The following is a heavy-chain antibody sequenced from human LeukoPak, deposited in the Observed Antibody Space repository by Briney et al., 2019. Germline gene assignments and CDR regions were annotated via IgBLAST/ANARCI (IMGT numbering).Heavy chain of an antibody. CDR1: GGSISSSSYY. V-gene: IGHV4-39*01. D-gene: IGHD6-13*01. Sequence: SETLSLTCTVSGGSISSSSYYWGWIRQPPGKGLEWIGSIYYSGSTYYNPSLKSRVTISVDTSKNQFSLKLSSVTAADTAVYYCARQWQQLVLAWFDPWGQGTLVTVSS. J-gene: IGHJ5*02. CDR3: ARQWQQLVLAWFDP. CDR2: IYYSGST.